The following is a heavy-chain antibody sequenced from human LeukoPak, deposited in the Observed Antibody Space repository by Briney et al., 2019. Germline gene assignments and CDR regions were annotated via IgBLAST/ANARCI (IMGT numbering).Heavy chain of an antibody. J-gene: IGHJ6*03. V-gene: IGHV3-21*01. D-gene: IGHD1/OR15-1a*01. Sequence: GGSLRLSCAASGFAFSTYSMNWVRQAPGKGLEWVSSITSISSYIKYSDSVRGRFTISRDNAKNSLYLQMNSLRAGDTAVYYCARVKAGATVENFYYYYMDVWGKGTTVTVSS. CDR3: ARVKAGATVENFYYYYMDV. CDR2: ITSISSYI. CDR1: GFAFSTYS.